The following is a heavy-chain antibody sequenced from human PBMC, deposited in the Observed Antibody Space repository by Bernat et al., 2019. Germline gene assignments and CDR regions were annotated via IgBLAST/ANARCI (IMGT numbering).Heavy chain of an antibody. J-gene: IGHJ4*02. CDR2: IRSKAYGGTT. D-gene: IGHD3-16*01. CDR3: SRGGGEFDY. V-gene: IGHV3-49*04. Sequence: EVQLVESGGGLVQTGRSLRLSCSGSGFNFVDYALNWVRQAPGKVLEWVGFIRSKAYGGTTEYAASVKGRFTIPRDDSKSIAYLQMHSLKAEDTAGYYCSRGGGEFDYWGQGTLVTVSS. CDR1: GFNFVDYA.